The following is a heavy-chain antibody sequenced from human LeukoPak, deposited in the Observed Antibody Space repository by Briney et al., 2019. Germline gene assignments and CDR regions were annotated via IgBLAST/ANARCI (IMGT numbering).Heavy chain of an antibody. D-gene: IGHD6-19*01. CDR1: GFTFSSYW. Sequence: GGSLRLSCAASGFTFSSYWMSWVRQAPGKGLEWVANIKQDGSEKYYVDSVKGRFTISRDNAKNSLYLQMNSLRAEDTAVYYCARVQTGYSSGWSSYWYFDLWGRGTLVTVSS. CDR2: IKQDGSEK. V-gene: IGHV3-7*01. J-gene: IGHJ2*01. CDR3: ARVQTGYSSGWSSYWYFDL.